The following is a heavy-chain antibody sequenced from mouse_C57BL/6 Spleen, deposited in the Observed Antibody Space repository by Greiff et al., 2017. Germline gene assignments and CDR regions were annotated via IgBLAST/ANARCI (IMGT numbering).Heavy chain of an antibody. CDR2: IRNKANGYTT. CDR3: ARFYEYDDWGFAY. D-gene: IGHD2-4*01. Sequence: VQLKESGGGLVQPGGSLSLSCAASGFTFTDYYMSWVRQPPGKALEWLGFIRNKANGYTTEYSASVKGRFTISRDNSQSILYLQMNALRAEDSATYYCARFYEYDDWGFAYWGQGTLVTVSA. J-gene: IGHJ3*01. CDR1: GFTFTDYY. V-gene: IGHV7-3*01.